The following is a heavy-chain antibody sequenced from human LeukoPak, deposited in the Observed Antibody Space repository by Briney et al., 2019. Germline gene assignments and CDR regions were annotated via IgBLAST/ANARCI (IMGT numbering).Heavy chain of an antibody. CDR1: GFTFSDYY. CDR3: AREAGYSSSWHINY. J-gene: IGHJ4*02. Sequence: GGSLRLSCAASGFTFSDYYMSWIRQAPEKGLEWVSYISSSGSTIYYADSVKGRFTISRDNAKNSLYLQMNSLRAEDTAVYYCAREAGYSSSWHINYWGKGTLVTVSS. D-gene: IGHD6-13*01. V-gene: IGHV3-11*04. CDR2: ISSSGSTI.